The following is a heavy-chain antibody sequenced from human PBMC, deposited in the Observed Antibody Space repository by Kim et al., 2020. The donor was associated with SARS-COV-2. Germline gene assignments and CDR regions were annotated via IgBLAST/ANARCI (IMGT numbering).Heavy chain of an antibody. J-gene: IGHJ4*02. Sequence: VKGRFTISRDNAKNSLYLQMNSLRAEDTAVYYCARDGSADTAMVLTHFDYWGQGTLVTVSS. V-gene: IGHV3-48*03. D-gene: IGHD5-18*01. CDR3: ARDGSADTAMVLTHFDY.